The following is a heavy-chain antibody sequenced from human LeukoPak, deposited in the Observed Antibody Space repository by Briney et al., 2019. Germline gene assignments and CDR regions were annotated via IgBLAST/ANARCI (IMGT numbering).Heavy chain of an antibody. CDR2: IYPGDSDT. D-gene: IGHD3-10*01. CDR1: GYSFTSYW. V-gene: IGHV5-51*01. Sequence: LGESLKISCKGSGYSFTSYWIGWVRLMPGKGLEWMGIIYPGDSDTRYSPSFQGQVTISADKSISTAYLQWSSLKASDTAMYYCARTGFGELYQSHDAFDIWGQGTMVTVSS. J-gene: IGHJ3*02. CDR3: ARTGFGELYQSHDAFDI.